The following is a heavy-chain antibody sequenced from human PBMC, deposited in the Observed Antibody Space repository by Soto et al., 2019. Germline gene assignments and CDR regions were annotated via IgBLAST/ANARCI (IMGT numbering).Heavy chain of an antibody. CDR1: GGTFSSYA. D-gene: IGHD4-17*01. Sequence: SVKVSCKASGGTFSSYAISWVRQAPGQGLEWMGGIIPIFGTANYAQKFQGRVTITADESTSTAYMELSSLRSEDTAVYYCASGPTPPYYYGMDVWGQGTTVTVSS. J-gene: IGHJ6*02. CDR3: ASGPTPPYYYGMDV. CDR2: IIPIFGTA. V-gene: IGHV1-69*13.